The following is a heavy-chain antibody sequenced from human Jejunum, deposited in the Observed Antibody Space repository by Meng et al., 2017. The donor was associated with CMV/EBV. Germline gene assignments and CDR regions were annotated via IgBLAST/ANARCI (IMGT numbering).Heavy chain of an antibody. Sequence: CAVSGYSIINNSWWGWIRQPPGKGLEWIGYIYYSGSTFYNPSLKSRVTMSLDTSKNQFSLKLSSVTAVDTAVYYCARNNYESTGFDYWGLGSLVTVPQ. CDR1: GYSIINNSW. CDR3: ARNNYESTGFDY. V-gene: IGHV4-28*01. J-gene: IGHJ4*02. CDR2: IYYSGST. D-gene: IGHD3-22*01.